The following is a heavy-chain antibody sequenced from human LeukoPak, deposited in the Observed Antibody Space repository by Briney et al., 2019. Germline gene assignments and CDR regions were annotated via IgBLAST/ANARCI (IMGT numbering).Heavy chain of an antibody. CDR2: ISYDGSNK. J-gene: IGHJ6*02. D-gene: IGHD6-13*01. CDR3: ARGRAGQVTGGYGMDV. Sequence: GGSLRLSCAASGFTFSSYGMHWVRQAPGKGLEWVAVISYDGSNKYYADSVKGRFTISRDNSKNTLYLQMNSLRAEDTAVYYCARGRAGQVTGGYGMDVWGQGTTVTVSS. V-gene: IGHV3-30*19. CDR1: GFTFSSYG.